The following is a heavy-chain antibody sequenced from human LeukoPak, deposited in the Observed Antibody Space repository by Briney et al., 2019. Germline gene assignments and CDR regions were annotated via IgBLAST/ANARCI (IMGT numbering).Heavy chain of an antibody. Sequence: PGGSLRLCCAPSGFTFSSYWMSWVRQAPGKGLEWVANIKQDGSEKYYVDSVKGRFTISRDNAKNSLYLQMNSLRAEDTAVYYCARKAYGLDVWGKGTTVTVSS. CDR3: ARKAYGLDV. CDR2: IKQDGSEK. J-gene: IGHJ6*04. V-gene: IGHV3-7*03. CDR1: GFTFSSYW.